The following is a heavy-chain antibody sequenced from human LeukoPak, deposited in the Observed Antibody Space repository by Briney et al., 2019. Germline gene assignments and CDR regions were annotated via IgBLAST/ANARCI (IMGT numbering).Heavy chain of an antibody. CDR3: AGSSGFHPFDY. D-gene: IGHD3-22*01. Sequence: GGSLRLSCVASGFTFNNFGMHWVRQAPGKGLEWVAIISFDGNSKHYADFVKGRFTVSRDNSKNTLYLQMNSLRAEDTCVYYCAGSSGFHPFDYWGQGTLVTVSS. V-gene: IGHV3-30*03. CDR2: ISFDGNSK. J-gene: IGHJ4*02. CDR1: GFTFNNFG.